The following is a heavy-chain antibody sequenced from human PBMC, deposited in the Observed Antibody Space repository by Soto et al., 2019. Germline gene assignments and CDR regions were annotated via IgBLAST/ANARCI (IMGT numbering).Heavy chain of an antibody. Sequence: SVKVSCKASGGTFSSYAISWVRQAPGQGLEWMGGIIPIFGTANYAQEFQGRVTITADESTSTAYMELSSLRSEDTAVYYCARESYDFWSGYHQRYYYGMDVWGQGTTVTVSS. CDR1: GGTFSSYA. V-gene: IGHV1-69*13. CDR2: IIPIFGTA. J-gene: IGHJ6*02. CDR3: ARESYDFWSGYHQRYYYGMDV. D-gene: IGHD3-3*01.